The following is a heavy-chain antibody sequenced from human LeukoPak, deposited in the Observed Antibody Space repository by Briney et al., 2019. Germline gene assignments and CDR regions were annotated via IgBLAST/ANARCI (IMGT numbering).Heavy chain of an antibody. CDR2: IKRDGSEK. CDR1: GFTFSTYW. CDR3: AKATDTAMGPFDY. Sequence: GGSLRLSCAASGFTFSTYWMSWVRQAPGKGLEWVANIKRDGSEKYYVDSVKGRFTISRDNAKNSLYLQMNSLRAEDTAVYYCAKATDTAMGPFDYWGQGTLVTVSS. D-gene: IGHD5-18*01. V-gene: IGHV3-7*01. J-gene: IGHJ4*02.